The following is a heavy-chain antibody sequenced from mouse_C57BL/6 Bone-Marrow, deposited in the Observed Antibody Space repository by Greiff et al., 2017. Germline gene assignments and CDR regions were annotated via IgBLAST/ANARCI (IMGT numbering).Heavy chain of an antibody. J-gene: IGHJ1*03. D-gene: IGHD1-1*01. CDR1: GFSLTSSG. CDR3: AKHSYCGCSYWYFDV. V-gene: IGHV2-9*01. Sequence: VMLVESGPGLVAPSQSLSITCTVSGFSLTSSGVDWVRQPPGQGLEWLGVIWGGGSTNYNSALMSSLSISKDNSKSQVFLKMNSLQTDDTAMYYCAKHSYCGCSYWYFDVWGTGTTVTVSS. CDR2: IWGGGST.